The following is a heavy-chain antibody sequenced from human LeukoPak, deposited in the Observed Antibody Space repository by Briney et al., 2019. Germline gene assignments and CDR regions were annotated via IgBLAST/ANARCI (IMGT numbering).Heavy chain of an antibody. CDR2: IYYSWGS. V-gene: IGHV4-59*02. Sequence: PSETLSLTCTVSVHSVRSYYWIWIRQSPAKALEWIGYIYYSWGSKYSPSLKSRVSVSVDTSQNQVSLTLTSVPASDTAVYYCARGGERGFSYGFETWGQGTLVTVSS. J-gene: IGHJ4*02. CDR3: ARGGERGFSYGFET. CDR1: VHSVRSYY. D-gene: IGHD5-18*01.